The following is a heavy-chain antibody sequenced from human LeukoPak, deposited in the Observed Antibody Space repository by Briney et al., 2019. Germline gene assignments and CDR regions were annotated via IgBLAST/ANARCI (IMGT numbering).Heavy chain of an antibody. CDR2: INPSGGST. D-gene: IGHD6-13*01. Sequence: ASVKVSCKASGYTFTSYYMHWVRQAPGQGLEWMGIINPSGGSTSYAQKSQGRVTMTRDTSTSTVYMELSSLRSEDTAVYYCARKRQLVPFDYWGQGTLVTVSS. CDR3: ARKRQLVPFDY. J-gene: IGHJ4*02. CDR1: GYTFTSYY. V-gene: IGHV1-46*01.